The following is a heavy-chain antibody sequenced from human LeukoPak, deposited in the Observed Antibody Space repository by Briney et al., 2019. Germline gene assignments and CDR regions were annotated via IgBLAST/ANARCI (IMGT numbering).Heavy chain of an antibody. J-gene: IGHJ5*02. D-gene: IGHD3-10*01. V-gene: IGHV3-23*01. Sequence: GGSLRLSCAASGFTFSSSAMSWVRQAPGKGLEWVSAISNNGGYTYYADSVQGRFTISRDNSKSTLCLQMNSLRAEDTAVYYCAKFLGVSVWYGISGPWGQGTLVTVSS. CDR3: AKFLGVSVWYGISGP. CDR2: ISNNGGYT. CDR1: GFTFSSSA.